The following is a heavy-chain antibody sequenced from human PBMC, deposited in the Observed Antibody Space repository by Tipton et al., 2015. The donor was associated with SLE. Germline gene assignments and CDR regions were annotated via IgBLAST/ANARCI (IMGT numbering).Heavy chain of an antibody. CDR3: ARGRDRSGYQIHGFDY. D-gene: IGHD3-22*01. V-gene: IGHV4-4*07. Sequence: TLSLTCTVSGGSIGNNQWSWIRQAAGNGLEWIGRIYASGSTSSNPSLKSRVTISVDTSRNQFSLKLSSLSAADTAVYYCARGRDRSGYQIHGFDYWGQGTLVTVSS. CDR2: IYASGST. J-gene: IGHJ4*02. CDR1: GGSIGNNQ.